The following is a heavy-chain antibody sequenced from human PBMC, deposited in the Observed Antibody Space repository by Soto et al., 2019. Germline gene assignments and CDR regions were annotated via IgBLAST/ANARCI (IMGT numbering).Heavy chain of an antibody. V-gene: IGHV1-18*01. J-gene: IGHJ6*02. CDR3: ARDLVDTAMVPDYGMDV. D-gene: IGHD5-18*01. CDR2: ISAYNGNT. Sequence: XVKVSCKASGYTFTSYGISWVRQAPGQGLEWMGWISAYNGNTNYAQKLQGRVTMTTDTSTSTAYMELRSLRSDDKAVYYCARDLVDTAMVPDYGMDVWGQGTTVTVSS. CDR1: GYTFTSYG.